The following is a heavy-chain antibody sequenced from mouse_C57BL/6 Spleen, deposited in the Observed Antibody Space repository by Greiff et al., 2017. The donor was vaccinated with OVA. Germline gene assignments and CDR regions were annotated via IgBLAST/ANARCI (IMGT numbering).Heavy chain of an antibody. D-gene: IGHD2-4*01. Sequence: EVMLVESGGGLVQPGGSMKLSCVASGFTFSNYWMNWVRQSPEKGLEWVAQIRLKSDNYATHYAESVKGRFTISRDDSKSSVYLQMNNLRAEDTVIYYCTYDYDGYYLDYWGQGTTLTVSS. V-gene: IGHV6-3*01. J-gene: IGHJ2*01. CDR3: TYDYDGYYLDY. CDR2: IRLKSDNYAT. CDR1: GFTFSNYW.